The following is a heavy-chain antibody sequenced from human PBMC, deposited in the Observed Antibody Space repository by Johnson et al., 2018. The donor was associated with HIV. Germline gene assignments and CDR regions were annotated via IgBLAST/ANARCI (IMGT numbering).Heavy chain of an antibody. J-gene: IGHJ3*02. CDR2: IRSKANNYAT. Sequence: VQLVESGGSVVRPGGSLRLSCAASGFNFDDYGMNWVRQSPGKGLEWVGRIRSKANNYATTYAASLKGRFTISRDDSKNTAYLQMNSLKTEDTAVYYCSYAFDIWGQGTMVTVSS. CDR1: GFNFDDYG. V-gene: IGHV3-73*01. CDR3: SYAFDI.